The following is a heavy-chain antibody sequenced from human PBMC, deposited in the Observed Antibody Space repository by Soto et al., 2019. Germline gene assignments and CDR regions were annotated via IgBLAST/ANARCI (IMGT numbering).Heavy chain of an antibody. D-gene: IGHD2-15*01. J-gene: IGHJ5*02. CDR2: IKQDGSEK. V-gene: IGHV3-7*03. CDR3: ASSQYCSGGSCYLSP. CDR1: GFTFSSYW. Sequence: PGESLKISCAASGFTFSSYWMSWVRQAPGKGLEWVANIKQDGSEKYYVDSVKGRFTISRDNAKNSLYLQMNSLRAEDTAVYYCASSQYCSGGSCYLSPWGQGTLVTVSS.